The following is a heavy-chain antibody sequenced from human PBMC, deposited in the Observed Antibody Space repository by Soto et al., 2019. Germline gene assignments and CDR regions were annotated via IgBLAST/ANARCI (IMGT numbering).Heavy chain of an antibody. Sequence: GVSLRLSCAASGFIFTDYWMAWVRQVPGKGLEWVAYMNPDGSQTFYVDSVKGRFTISRDNAKNSLYLRISSLRVEDTAVYYCARESRLLTYWGQGTLVTVSS. D-gene: IGHD3-9*01. CDR2: MNPDGSQT. V-gene: IGHV3-7*01. CDR3: ARESRLLTY. CDR1: GFIFTDYW. J-gene: IGHJ1*01.